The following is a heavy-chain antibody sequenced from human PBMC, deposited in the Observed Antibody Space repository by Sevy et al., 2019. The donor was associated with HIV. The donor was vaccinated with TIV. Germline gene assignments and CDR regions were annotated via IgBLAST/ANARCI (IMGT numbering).Heavy chain of an antibody. CDR3: AKWGGGHYDPDEIAYYFYYYNMDV. J-gene: IGHJ6*03. CDR1: GFSFDSYG. Sequence: GGSLRLSCAVSGFSFDSYGMTWVRQAPGKGLEWVSAISGSGTRTYYADSVKGRFIISRDNSKNTLDLQMNSLRAEDKAIYYWAKWGGGHYDPDEIAYYFYYYNMDVWGKGTTVTVSS. CDR2: ISGSGTRT. V-gene: IGHV3-23*01. D-gene: IGHD3-22*01.